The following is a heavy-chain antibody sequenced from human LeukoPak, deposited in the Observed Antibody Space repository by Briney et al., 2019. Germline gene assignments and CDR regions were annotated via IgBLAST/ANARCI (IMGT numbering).Heavy chain of an antibody. J-gene: IGHJ4*02. CDR3: ARGRYSSRSGGYYFDI. CDR2: IKKDGIEK. CDR1: GFTFSSYW. V-gene: IGHV3-7*01. Sequence: GGSLRLSCVASGFTFSSYWMSWVRQAPGKGLEWVANIKKDGIEKYYVESVKGRFTISRDNAKNSLYLQMNSLRAEDTAVYYCARGRYSSRSGGYYFDIWGQGTLVTVSS. D-gene: IGHD2-2*01.